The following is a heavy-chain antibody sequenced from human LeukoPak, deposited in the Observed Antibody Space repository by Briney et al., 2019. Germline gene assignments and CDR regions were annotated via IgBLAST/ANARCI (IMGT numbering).Heavy chain of an antibody. CDR3: ARAFLDLYFDY. CDR1: GYTLTELS. CDR2: INPSGGST. J-gene: IGHJ4*02. Sequence: ASVKVSCKVSGYTLTELSMHWVRQAPGQGLEWMGMINPSGGSTSYAQKFQGRVTMTRDTSTSTVYMELSSLRSEDTAVYYCARAFLDLYFDYWGQGTLVTVSS. V-gene: IGHV1-46*01.